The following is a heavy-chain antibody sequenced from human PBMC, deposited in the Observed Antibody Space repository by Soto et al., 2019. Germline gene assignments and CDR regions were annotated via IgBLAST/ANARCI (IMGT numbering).Heavy chain of an antibody. CDR1: GGTFSSYA. D-gene: IGHD4-17*01. Sequence: VASVKVSCKASGGTFSSYAISWVRQAPGQGLEWMGGIIPIFGTANYAQKFQGRVTITADESTSTAYMELSSLRSEDTAVYYCARVVTTVAFTYFDYWGQGTLVTVSS. V-gene: IGHV1-69*13. CDR3: ARVVTTVAFTYFDY. J-gene: IGHJ4*02. CDR2: IIPIFGTA.